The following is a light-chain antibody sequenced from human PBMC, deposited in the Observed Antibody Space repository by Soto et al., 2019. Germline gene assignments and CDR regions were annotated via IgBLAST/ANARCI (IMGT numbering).Light chain of an antibody. CDR2: GNG. J-gene: IGLJ3*02. V-gene: IGLV1-40*01. CDR3: QSYDNRLPWV. CDR1: SSNIGAGFD. Sequence: QSVLTQPPSVSGAPGQRITISCTGSSSNIGAGFDVFWYQQFPGTAPKLLMYGNGNRPSGVPDRFSGSKSGTSASLAITGLQADDEGDYYCQSYDNRLPWVFGGGTKLTVL.